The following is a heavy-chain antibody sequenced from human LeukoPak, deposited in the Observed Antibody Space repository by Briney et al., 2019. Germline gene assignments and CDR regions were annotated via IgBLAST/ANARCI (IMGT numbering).Heavy chain of an antibody. Sequence: PGGSLRLSCAASGFTFSNAWMSWVRQAPGKGLEWVGRIKSKTDGGTTDYAAPVKGGFTISRDDSKNTLYLQMNSLKTEDTAVYYCTSSIAVAGGTREDYWGQGTLVTVSS. CDR1: GFTFSNAW. D-gene: IGHD6-19*01. CDR2: IKSKTDGGTT. CDR3: TSSIAVAGGTREDY. J-gene: IGHJ4*02. V-gene: IGHV3-15*01.